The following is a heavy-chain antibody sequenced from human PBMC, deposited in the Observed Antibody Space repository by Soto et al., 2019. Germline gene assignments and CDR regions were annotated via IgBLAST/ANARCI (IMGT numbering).Heavy chain of an antibody. D-gene: IGHD3-9*01. Sequence: SETLSLTCTVSGRSMSGYYWSWIRQPAGERLEWIGRIYTSGTTDFNPSLKGRVTMSVDTSKNQFSLKLTSVTAADTALYYCAREDYYDTGYYVVWGQGTQVTISS. V-gene: IGHV4-4*07. CDR2: IYTSGTT. CDR1: GRSMSGYY. CDR3: AREDYYDTGYYVV. J-gene: IGHJ4*02.